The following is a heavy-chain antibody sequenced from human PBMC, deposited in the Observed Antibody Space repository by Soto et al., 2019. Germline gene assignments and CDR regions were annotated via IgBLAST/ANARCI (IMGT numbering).Heavy chain of an antibody. CDR1: GFTVSSNY. V-gene: IGHV3-53*01. CDR2: IYSGGST. Sequence: GGSLRLSCAASGFTVSSNYMSWVRQAPGKGLEWVSVIYSGGSTYYADSVKGRFTISRDNSKNTLYLQMNSLRAEDTAVYYCARPKAVAGTDYYYYYGMDVWGQGTTVTVSS. J-gene: IGHJ6*02. D-gene: IGHD6-19*01. CDR3: ARPKAVAGTDYYYYYGMDV.